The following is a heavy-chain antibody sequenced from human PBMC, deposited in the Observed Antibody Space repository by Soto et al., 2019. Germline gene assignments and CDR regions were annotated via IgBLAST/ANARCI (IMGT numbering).Heavy chain of an antibody. Sequence: EVQLLESGGGLVQPGGSLRLSCADSGFTFSNYAMSWLRQPPGKGLEWVSAISGSGDRTYYADSVKGRFTISRDNSKNTLYLQMNSLRAEDSAVYYCVKERSGHSYADSWGQGTLVTVSS. D-gene: IGHD5-18*01. CDR1: GFTFSNYA. J-gene: IGHJ4*02. V-gene: IGHV3-23*01. CDR3: VKERSGHSYADS. CDR2: ISGSGDRT.